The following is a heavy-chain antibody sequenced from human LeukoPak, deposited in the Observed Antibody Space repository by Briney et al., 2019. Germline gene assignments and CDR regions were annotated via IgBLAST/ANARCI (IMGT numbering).Heavy chain of an antibody. CDR2: MYGAGNI. J-gene: IGHJ4*02. CDR3: ARGVLGVKPLDY. CDR1: GFTVSTTY. V-gene: IGHV3-53*01. D-gene: IGHD3-10*01. Sequence: GGSLRLSCAASGFTVSTTYMAWVRQAPGKGLEWVSFMYGAGNIYYADSVKGRFTISRDDSTNALYLQMNNLEAVDTAVYYCARGVLGVKPLDYWGQGTLVTVSS.